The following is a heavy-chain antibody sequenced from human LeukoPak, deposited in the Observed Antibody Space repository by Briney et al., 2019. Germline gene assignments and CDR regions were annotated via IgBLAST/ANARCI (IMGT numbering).Heavy chain of an antibody. J-gene: IGHJ4*02. D-gene: IGHD6-19*01. CDR1: GGSFSGYY. V-gene: IGHV4-34*01. Sequence: PSETLSLTCGVYGGSFSGYYWSWIRQPPGRGLEWIGEINQRGSTNYNPSLKSRVTISVDTSKNQFSLKLSSVTAADTGVYYCATKYSVAVAANPPYFDYWGQGTLVTVSS. CDR2: INQRGST. CDR3: ATKYSVAVAANPPYFDY.